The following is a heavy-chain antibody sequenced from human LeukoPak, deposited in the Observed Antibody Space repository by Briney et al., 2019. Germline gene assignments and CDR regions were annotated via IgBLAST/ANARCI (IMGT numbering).Heavy chain of an antibody. J-gene: IGHJ4*02. V-gene: IGHV4-39*01. CDR1: GGSISTNSYY. CDR3: ARRSVVVPAALGDY. CDR2: IYYSGST. Sequence: PSETLSLTCTVSGGSISTNSYYWGWIRQPPGKGLKWIGSIYYSGSTYYNPSLRSRVTISVNTSKNQFSLKLSSVTATDTAVYYCARRSVVVPAALGDYWGQGTLVTVSS. D-gene: IGHD2-2*01.